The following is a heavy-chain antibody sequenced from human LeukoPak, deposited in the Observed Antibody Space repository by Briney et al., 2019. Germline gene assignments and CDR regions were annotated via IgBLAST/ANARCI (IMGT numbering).Heavy chain of an antibody. V-gene: IGHV4-34*01. CDR1: GGSFSGYY. Sequence: PSETLSLTCAVYGGSFSGYYWSWIRQPPGKGLEWIGEINQSGSTNYNPSLKSRVTISVDTSKNQFSLKKTSVTAADTAVYHCAKDQNYFGSGTSAIDYWGQGTLVTVSS. D-gene: IGHD3-10*01. CDR2: INQSGST. CDR3: AKDQNYFGSGTSAIDY. J-gene: IGHJ4*02.